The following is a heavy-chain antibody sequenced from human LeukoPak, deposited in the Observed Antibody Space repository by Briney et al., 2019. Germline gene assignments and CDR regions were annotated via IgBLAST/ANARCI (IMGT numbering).Heavy chain of an antibody. J-gene: IGHJ4*02. CDR3: VRESGYTYGL. V-gene: IGHV3-74*01. CDR2: IKSDGTTT. Sequence: GGSLRLSCTASGFTFSGYWMHWVRQVPGKGLGWVSYIKSDGTTTNYADSVKGRFTISRDNAKNTLYLQMNSLRVEDTAVYYCVRESGYTYGLWGQGSLVTVSS. CDR1: GFTFSGYW. D-gene: IGHD5-24*01.